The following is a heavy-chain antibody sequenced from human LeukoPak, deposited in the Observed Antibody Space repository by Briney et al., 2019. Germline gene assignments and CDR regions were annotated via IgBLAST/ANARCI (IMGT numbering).Heavy chain of an antibody. Sequence: SETLSLTCTVSGGSISSSSYYWGWIRQPPGKGLEWIGSIYYSGSTYYNPSLKSRVTISVDTSKNQFSLKLSSVTAADTAVYYCARDLYGDGDAFDIWGQGTMVTVSS. CDR2: IYYSGST. CDR3: ARDLYGDGDAFDI. J-gene: IGHJ3*02. D-gene: IGHD4-17*01. CDR1: GGSISSSSYY. V-gene: IGHV4-39*02.